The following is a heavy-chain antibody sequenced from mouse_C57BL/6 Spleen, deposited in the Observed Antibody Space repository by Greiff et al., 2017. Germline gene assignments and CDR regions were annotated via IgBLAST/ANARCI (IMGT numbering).Heavy chain of an antibody. CDR1: GYTFTSYW. V-gene: IGHV1-50*01. D-gene: IGHD4-1*01. CDR2: IDPSDSYT. J-gene: IGHJ2*01. CDR3: ARKELGDYFDY. Sequence: QVQLQQSGAELVKPGASVKLSCKASGYTFTSYWMQWVKQRPGQGLEWIGEIDPSDSYTNYNQKFKGKATLTVDTSSSTAYMQLSSLTSEDSAVYYCARKELGDYFDYWGQGTTLTVSS.